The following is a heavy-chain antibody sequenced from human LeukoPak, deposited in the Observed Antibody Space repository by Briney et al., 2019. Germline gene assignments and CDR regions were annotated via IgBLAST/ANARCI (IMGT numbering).Heavy chain of an antibody. CDR1: GFTFSSYE. CDR3: ARDEDGYCSGGSCYSEVGAFDI. D-gene: IGHD2-15*01. V-gene: IGHV3-48*03. J-gene: IGHJ3*02. CDR2: ISSSDRTI. Sequence: PGGSLRLSCAASGFTFSSYEMNWVRQAPGKGLEWVSYISSSDRTIYYADSVKGRFTIPRDNAKNSLYLQMNSLRAEDTAVYYCARDEDGYCSGGSCYSEVGAFDIWGQGTMVTVSS.